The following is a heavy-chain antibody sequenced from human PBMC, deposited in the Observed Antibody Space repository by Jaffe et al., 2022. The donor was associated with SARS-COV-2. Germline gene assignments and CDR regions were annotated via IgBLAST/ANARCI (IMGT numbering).Heavy chain of an antibody. CDR2: IYYSGST. Sequence: QVQLQESGPGLVKPSETLSLTCTVSGGSISSYYWSWIRQPPGKGLEWIGYIYYSGSTNYNPSLKSRVTISVDTSKNQFSLKLSSVTAADTAVYYCARRRGYSGYDSERAFDIWGQGTMVTVSS. V-gene: IGHV4-59*08. D-gene: IGHD5-12*01. CDR3: ARRRGYSGYDSERAFDI. CDR1: GGSISSYY. J-gene: IGHJ3*02.